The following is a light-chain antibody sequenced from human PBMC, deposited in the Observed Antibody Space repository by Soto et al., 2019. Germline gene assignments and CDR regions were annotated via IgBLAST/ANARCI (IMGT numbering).Light chain of an antibody. J-gene: IGKJ5*01. V-gene: IGKV3-11*01. CDR3: QQFSSWPPTFT. CDR2: DAS. CDR1: QSVSSY. Sequence: EIVLTHSPASLSLSPSEGAYLXPTSSQSVSSYLAWYQQKPGQAPRLLIYDASNRATGIPDRFSGGGSGTDFTLTISRLEPEDFAVYYCQQFSSWPPTFTFGQGTRLEIK.